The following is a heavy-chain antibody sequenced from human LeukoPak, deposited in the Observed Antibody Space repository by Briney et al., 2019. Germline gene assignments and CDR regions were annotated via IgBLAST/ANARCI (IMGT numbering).Heavy chain of an antibody. CDR3: ARDSRRELLHAFDI. CDR1: GGSISTYY. CDR2: IDYSAST. V-gene: IGHV4-59*01. D-gene: IGHD1-26*01. Sequence: KPSETLSLTSTVSGGSISTYYWSWIRQPPGKGLEWIAYIDYSASTNYNPSLKSRVTISVDTSKSQFSLKLISVTAADTAVYYCARDSRRELLHAFDIWGQGTMVTVSS. J-gene: IGHJ3*02.